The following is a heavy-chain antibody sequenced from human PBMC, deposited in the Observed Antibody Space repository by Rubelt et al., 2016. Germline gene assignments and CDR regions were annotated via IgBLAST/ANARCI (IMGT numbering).Heavy chain of an antibody. V-gene: IGHV1-3*01. J-gene: IGHJ4*01. CDR3: ATSNSSGWYVAY. CDR1: GYSFTTYS. D-gene: IGHD6-19*01. Sequence: QVQLVQSGAEVKKPGASVTVSCKAAGYSFTTYSIHWVRQAPGQRREWMGWINAGNVNTKYSQKFQGGGTSTRDTSTNTAYMKMSSLRSEDTAIYYCATSNSSGWYVAYWGQGTMVTVSS. CDR2: INAGNVNT.